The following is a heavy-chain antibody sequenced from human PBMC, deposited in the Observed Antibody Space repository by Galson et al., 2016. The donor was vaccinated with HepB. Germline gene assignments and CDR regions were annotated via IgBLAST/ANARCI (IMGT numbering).Heavy chain of an antibody. D-gene: IGHD3-3*01. Sequence: SETLSLTCTVSGGSISSSNYYWGWIRQPPGKGLEWTASVSYSGTTYYSPSLKGRVTISEDTSKNQFSLKLSSVTAADTAVYYCAGCYYFWSGSCRSWGQGILVTVSS. CDR3: AGCYYFWSGSCRS. V-gene: IGHV4-39*07. CDR2: VSYSGTT. J-gene: IGHJ4*02. CDR1: GGSISSSNYY.